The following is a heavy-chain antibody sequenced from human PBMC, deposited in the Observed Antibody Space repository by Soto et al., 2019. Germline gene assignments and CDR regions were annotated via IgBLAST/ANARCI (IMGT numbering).Heavy chain of an antibody. CDR2: IYYSGST. CDR3: ARDRHYDSSGYYSD. D-gene: IGHD3-22*01. V-gene: IGHV4-39*02. CDR1: GGSISSSSYY. J-gene: IGHJ4*02. Sequence: SETLSLTCTVSGGSISSSSYYWGWIRQPPGKGLEWIGSIYYSGSTYYNPSLRSRVTISVDTSKNQFSLKLSSVTAADTAVYYCARDRHYDSSGYYSDWGQGTLVTVSS.